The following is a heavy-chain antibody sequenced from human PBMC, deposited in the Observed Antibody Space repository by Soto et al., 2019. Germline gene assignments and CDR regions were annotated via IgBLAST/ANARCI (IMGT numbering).Heavy chain of an antibody. V-gene: IGHV1-69*13. CDR3: AKSAPMDAGDKYYYDF. J-gene: IGHJ4*02. Sequence: GASVKVSCKXSGGTFSTFGISWVRQAPGQGLEWMGGIIPFFGTAGYSQKFEDRITITADESTNTVYMDLRSLTSEDTAIYYCAKSAPMDAGDKYYYDFWGQGALVTVSS. CDR1: GGTFSTFG. CDR2: IIPFFGTA. D-gene: IGHD4-17*01.